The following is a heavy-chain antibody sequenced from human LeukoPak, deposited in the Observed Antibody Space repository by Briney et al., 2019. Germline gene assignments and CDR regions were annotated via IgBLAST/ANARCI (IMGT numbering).Heavy chain of an antibody. V-gene: IGHV4-61*09. CDR3: ARGAYFYGSGINWFDP. CDR1: GGSISSGSYY. J-gene: IGHJ5*02. Sequence: SETLSLTCTVSGGSISSGSYYWSWIRQPAGRGLEWIGHVYTSGSTNYNPSLKSRVTISVDTSKNQFSLKLSYVTAADTAVYYCARGAYFYGSGINWFDPWGQGTLVTISS. CDR2: VYTSGST. D-gene: IGHD3-10*01.